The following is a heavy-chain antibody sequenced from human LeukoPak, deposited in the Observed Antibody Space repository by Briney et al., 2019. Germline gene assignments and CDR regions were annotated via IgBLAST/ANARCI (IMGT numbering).Heavy chain of an antibody. D-gene: IGHD3-22*01. V-gene: IGHV3-23*01. CDR3: AKDTNYYDSRGYYYHTYNWFDP. Sequence: PGGSLRLSCAASGFTFSSYAMSWVRQAPGKGLEWVSAISGSGGSTYYADSVKGRFTISRDNSKNTLYLQMNSLRAEDTAVYYCAKDTNYYDSRGYYYHTYNWFDPWGQGTLVTVSS. CDR1: GFTFSSYA. CDR2: ISGSGGST. J-gene: IGHJ5*02.